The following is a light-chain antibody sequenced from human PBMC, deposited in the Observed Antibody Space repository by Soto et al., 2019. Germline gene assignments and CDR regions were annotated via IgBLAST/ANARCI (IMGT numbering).Light chain of an antibody. CDR3: QQYNSYLWM. Sequence: DIQMTQSPSTLSASVGDRVTITCRASQSISSWLAWYQQKPGKAPKLLIYKASSLESGTPSRFSGSGSGTEFTITISSLQPDDFATYYCQQYNSYLWMVGQGTKVEIK. V-gene: IGKV1-5*03. CDR1: QSISSW. CDR2: KAS. J-gene: IGKJ1*01.